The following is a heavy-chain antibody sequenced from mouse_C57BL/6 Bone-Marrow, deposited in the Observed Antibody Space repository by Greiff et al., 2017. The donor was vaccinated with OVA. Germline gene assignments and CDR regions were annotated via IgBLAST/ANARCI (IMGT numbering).Heavy chain of an antibody. D-gene: IGHD1-1*01. CDR2: IDPSDSYT. Sequence: QVQLQQPGAELVRPGTSVKLSCKASGYTFTSYWMHWVKQRPGQGLEWIGVIDPSDSYTNYNQKFKGKATLTVDTSSSTAYMQLSSLTSEDSAVYYCARRYYGSFYFDYWGQGTTLTVSS. J-gene: IGHJ2*01. CDR1: GYTFTSYW. V-gene: IGHV1-59*01. CDR3: ARRYYGSFYFDY.